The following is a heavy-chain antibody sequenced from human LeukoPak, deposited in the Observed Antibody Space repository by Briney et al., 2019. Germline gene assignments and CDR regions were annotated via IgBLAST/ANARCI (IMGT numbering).Heavy chain of an antibody. V-gene: IGHV3-7*01. D-gene: IGHD3-10*01. CDR2: IKQDGSEK. Sequence: PGGSLRLSCAASGFTFSSYWMSWVRQAPGKGLEWVASIKQDGSEKYYVDSVKGRFTISRDNAKNSLYLQMNSLRAEDTAVYYRARGGPRYYYGSGSYYSPFDIWGQGTMVTVSS. CDR3: ARGGPRYYYGSGSYYSPFDI. J-gene: IGHJ3*02. CDR1: GFTFSSYW.